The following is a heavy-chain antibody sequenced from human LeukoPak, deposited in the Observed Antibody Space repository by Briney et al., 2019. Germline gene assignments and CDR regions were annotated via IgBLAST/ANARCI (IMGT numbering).Heavy chain of an antibody. CDR1: GLTFSSYG. CDR2: IWYDGSNK. Sequence: SGGSLRLSCAASGLTFSSYGMHWVRQAPGKGLEWVAVIWYDGSNKYYADSVKGRFTISRDNSKNTLYLQMNSLRAEDTAVYYCAREVPAAISHRTTGSHYFDYWGQGTLVTVSS. J-gene: IGHJ4*02. V-gene: IGHV3-33*08. D-gene: IGHD2-2*02. CDR3: AREVPAAISHRTTGSHYFDY.